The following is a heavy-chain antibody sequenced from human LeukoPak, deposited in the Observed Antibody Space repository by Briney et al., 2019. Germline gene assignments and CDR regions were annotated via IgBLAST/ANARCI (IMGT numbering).Heavy chain of an antibody. CDR3: ASYSYGYLGYFDY. CDR2: IIPILGIA. V-gene: IGHV1-69*04. CDR1: GGTFSSYA. Sequence: SVKVSCKASGGTFSSYAISWVRQAPGQGLEWMGRIIPILGIANYAQKFQGRVTITADKSTSTACMELSSLRSEDTAVYYCASYSYGYLGYFDYWGQGTLVTVSS. D-gene: IGHD5-18*01. J-gene: IGHJ4*02.